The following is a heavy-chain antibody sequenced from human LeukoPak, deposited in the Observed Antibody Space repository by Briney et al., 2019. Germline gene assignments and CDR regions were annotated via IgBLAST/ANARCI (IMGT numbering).Heavy chain of an antibody. CDR3: AIMHPYYDGSGYWVQ. Sequence: PGESLRLSCAASGFTFSSYAMSWVRQAPGKGLEWVSGISTSGGSSSYADSVKGRFTTSRDNPRNTLYMQMNSLRAEDTALYYCAIMHPYYDGSGYWVQWGQGTLVTVSS. CDR1: GFTFSSYA. V-gene: IGHV3-23*01. D-gene: IGHD3-22*01. J-gene: IGHJ4*02. CDR2: ISTSGGSS.